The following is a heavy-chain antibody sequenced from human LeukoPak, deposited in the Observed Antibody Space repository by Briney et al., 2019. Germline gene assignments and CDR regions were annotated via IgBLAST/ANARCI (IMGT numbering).Heavy chain of an antibody. CDR1: GGTFSSYA. CDR3: AGGHYDILTGPFDY. J-gene: IGHJ4*02. Sequence: SVKVSFKSSGGTFSSYAISWVRQAPGQGLEWMGGISPIFGTANYAQKFHGRVTITTDESTSTAYMELSRLRSQATAVYYCAGGHYDILTGPFDYWGQGTLVTASS. CDR2: ISPIFGTA. D-gene: IGHD3-9*01. V-gene: IGHV1-69*05.